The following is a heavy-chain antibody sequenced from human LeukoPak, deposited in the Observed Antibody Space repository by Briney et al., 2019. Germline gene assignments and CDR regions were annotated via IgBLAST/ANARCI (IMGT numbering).Heavy chain of an antibody. J-gene: IGHJ1*01. D-gene: IGHD2-21*01. Sequence: PGGSLRLSCAAPGFNFHEYGMNWVRQAPGKGLEWVSGISLNGDRTSYADSVRGRFTISRDNAKNSLFLQMNNLRADDAALYYCIPPVLVIASVDYQVWGQGTLVTVSS. CDR2: ISLNGDRT. CDR3: IPPVLVIASVDYQV. CDR1: GFNFHEYG. V-gene: IGHV3-20*04.